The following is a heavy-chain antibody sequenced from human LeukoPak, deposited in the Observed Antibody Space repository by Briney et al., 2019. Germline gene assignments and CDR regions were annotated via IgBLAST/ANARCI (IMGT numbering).Heavy chain of an antibody. J-gene: IGHJ3*01. CDR3: ARVTRTHDAFDV. D-gene: IGHD2-21*02. V-gene: IGHV4-59*01. CDR1: GDSINSYL. CDR2: IYSRGTT. Sequence: SETLSLACTVSGDSINSYLWTWIRPPPGKGLEWLGYIYSRGTTAYNPSLESRLTMSTDTSKNQFSLTLRSVTTADTAVYFCARVTRTHDAFDVWGQPILVTVSS.